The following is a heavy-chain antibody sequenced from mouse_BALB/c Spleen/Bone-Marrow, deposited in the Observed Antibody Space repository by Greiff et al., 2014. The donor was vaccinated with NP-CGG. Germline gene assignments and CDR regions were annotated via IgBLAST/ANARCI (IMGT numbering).Heavy chain of an antibody. Sequence: VQLQQPGAELVKPGASVKLSCTASGFNIKDTYMHWVKQRPEQGLEWIGRIDPANGNTKYDPKFQGKATITADTSSNTAYLQLSSLTSEDIAVYYCAPYYYGSSQFAYWGQGTLVTVSA. CDR2: IDPANGNT. J-gene: IGHJ3*01. V-gene: IGHV14-3*02. D-gene: IGHD1-1*01. CDR3: APYYYGSSQFAY. CDR1: GFNIKDTY.